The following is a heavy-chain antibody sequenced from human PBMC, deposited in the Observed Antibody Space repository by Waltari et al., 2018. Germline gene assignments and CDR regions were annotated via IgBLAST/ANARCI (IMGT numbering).Heavy chain of an antibody. CDR2: INNDGSST. Sequence: EVQLVESGGGLVQHGGSLRLSCAASGFNFGRYWMHWVRQAPGKGLVWVSRINNDGSSTTYADSVKGRFTISRDNAKNTLDLQLNSLRAEDTAVYFCARRSTSSAPYFFDYWGQGTLVTVSS. D-gene: IGHD6-6*01. CDR1: GFNFGRYW. J-gene: IGHJ4*02. V-gene: IGHV3-74*01. CDR3: ARRSTSSAPYFFDY.